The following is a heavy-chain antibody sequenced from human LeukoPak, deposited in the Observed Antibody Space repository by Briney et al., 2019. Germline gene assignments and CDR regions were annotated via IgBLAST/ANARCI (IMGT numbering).Heavy chain of an antibody. D-gene: IGHD6-19*01. CDR3: ARGGYSSGWYPLRGHGWFDP. J-gene: IGHJ5*02. Sequence: KTSETLSLTCTVSGGSISSSYYWGWIRQPPGKGLEWIGTIYYSGSTYYNPSLKSRVTISVDTSKNQFSLKLSSVTAADTAVYYCARGGYSSGWYPLRGHGWFDPWGQGTLVTVSS. CDR2: IYYSGST. V-gene: IGHV4-39*07. CDR1: GGSISSSYY.